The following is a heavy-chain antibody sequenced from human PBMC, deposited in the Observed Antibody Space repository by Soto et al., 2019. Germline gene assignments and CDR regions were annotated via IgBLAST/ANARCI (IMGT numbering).Heavy chain of an antibody. CDR3: ATVSR. CDR1: GFPFSSYA. Sequence: PWGSLRLSCAASGFPFSSYAMHWVRQAPGKGLEWVAVISYDGSNKYYADSVKGRFTISRDNSKNTLYLQMNSLRAEDTAVYYCATVSRWGQGTLVTVSA. CDR2: ISYDGSNK. V-gene: IGHV3-30-3*01. J-gene: IGHJ4*02. D-gene: IGHD6-6*01.